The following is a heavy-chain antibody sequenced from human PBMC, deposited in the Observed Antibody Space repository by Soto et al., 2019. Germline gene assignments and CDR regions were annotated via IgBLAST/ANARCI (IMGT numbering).Heavy chain of an antibody. CDR1: GFTFSSYA. CDR2: ISYDGSNK. D-gene: IGHD2-8*01. CDR3: ARDLQVYPIRWLDP. Sequence: GGSLRLSCAASGFTFSSYAMHWVRQAPGKGLEWVALISYDGSNKYYADSVKGRFTISRDNSKNMLYLQMSSLRDEDTAVYYCARDLQVYPIRWLDPWGQGTLVTVSS. J-gene: IGHJ5*02. V-gene: IGHV3-30-3*01.